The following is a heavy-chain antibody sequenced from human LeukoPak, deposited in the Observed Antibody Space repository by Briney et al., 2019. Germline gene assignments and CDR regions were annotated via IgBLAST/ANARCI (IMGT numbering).Heavy chain of an antibody. Sequence: GGSLRLSCAASGFTFSSYEMNWVRQAPGKGLEWLSYISTNGVNIHYADSVKGRFTISRDNAKDSLYLQMNSLRAEDTAVYCCAELGITMIGGVWGKGTTVTISS. V-gene: IGHV3-48*03. D-gene: IGHD3-10*02. CDR1: GFTFSSYE. J-gene: IGHJ6*04. CDR2: ISTNGVNI. CDR3: AELGITMIGGV.